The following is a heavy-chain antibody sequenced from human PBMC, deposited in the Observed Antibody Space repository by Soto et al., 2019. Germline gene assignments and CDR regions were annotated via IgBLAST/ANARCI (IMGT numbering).Heavy chain of an antibody. CDR1: GGTFSSYA. J-gene: IGHJ3*02. V-gene: IGHV1-69*05. CDR3: ARARYTGTTRMRAFDI. CDR2: IIPIFGTA. D-gene: IGHD1-1*01. Sequence: QVQLVQSGAEVKKPGSSVKVSCKASGGTFSSYAISWVRQAPGQGLEWMGGIIPIFGTANYPQKFQGRVTITXXEXTXXAYMELSSLGSEDTAVYYCARARYTGTTRMRAFDIWGQGTMVTVSS.